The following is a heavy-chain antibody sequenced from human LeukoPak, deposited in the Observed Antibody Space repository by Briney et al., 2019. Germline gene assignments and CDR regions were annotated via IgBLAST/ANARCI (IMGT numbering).Heavy chain of an antibody. Sequence: GASVKVSCKASGYTFTSYGISWVRQAPGQGLEWMGWISAYNGNTNYAQKLQGRVTMTTDTSTSTAYMERRSLRSDDTAVYYCAREPKDYDFWSGETADFDYWGQGTLVTVSS. CDR3: AREPKDYDFWSGETADFDY. CDR2: ISAYNGNT. CDR1: GYTFTSYG. J-gene: IGHJ4*02. V-gene: IGHV1-18*01. D-gene: IGHD3-3*01.